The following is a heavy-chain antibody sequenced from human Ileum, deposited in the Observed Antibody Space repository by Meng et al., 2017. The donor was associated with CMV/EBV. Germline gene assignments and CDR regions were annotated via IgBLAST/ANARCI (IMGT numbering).Heavy chain of an antibody. CDR1: GFTFSSYW. V-gene: IGHV3-7*01. Sequence: GESLKISCAASGFTFSSYWMSWVRQAPGKGLEWVANIKQNGSEKYYVDSVKGRFTISRDNAKNSLYVQMNSLRAEDTAVYYCARGRGWTSHMDDWGQGTTVTVSS. D-gene: IGHD3/OR15-3a*01. CDR3: ARGRGWTSHMDD. J-gene: IGHJ6*02. CDR2: IKQNGSEK.